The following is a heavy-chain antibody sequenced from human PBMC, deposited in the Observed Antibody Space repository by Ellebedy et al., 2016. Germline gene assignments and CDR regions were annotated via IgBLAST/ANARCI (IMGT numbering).Heavy chain of an antibody. CDR2: IRSKYYGGTA. D-gene: IGHD6-19*01. CDR3: SREREVAGRIDY. CDR1: GFTFGDYF. V-gene: IGHV3-49*03. Sequence: GESLKISXTGSGFTFGDYFINWLRQAPGEGLGWVGFIRSKYYGGTAKYAASVQGRFTIARDDSKNIAYLQMNSLKTDDTAVYYCSREREVAGRIDYWGQGTLVTVSS. J-gene: IGHJ4*02.